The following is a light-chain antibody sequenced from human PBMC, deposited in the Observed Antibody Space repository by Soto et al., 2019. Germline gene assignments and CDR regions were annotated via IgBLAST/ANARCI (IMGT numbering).Light chain of an antibody. Sequence: EIVMTQSPATLSVSPGERATLSCWASQSVSNSLAWYQQRPGQAPRLLIYGASTRATGIPARFSGSGSGTEFTLTISSLQSEDFAVYYCQQYNNWPSPITFGQGTRLEIK. CDR2: GAS. CDR3: QQYNNWPSPIT. J-gene: IGKJ5*01. CDR1: QSVSNS. V-gene: IGKV3-15*01.